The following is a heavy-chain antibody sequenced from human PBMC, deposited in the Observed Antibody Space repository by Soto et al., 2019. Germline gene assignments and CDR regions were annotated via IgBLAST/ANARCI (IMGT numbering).Heavy chain of an antibody. Sequence: ASVKVSCKASGYTFTSYDINWVRQATGQGLEWMGWMNPNSGNTGYAQKFQGRVTMTRNTSISTAYMELSSPRSEDTAVYYCARGASITIFGVAKWFDPWGQGTLVTVSS. J-gene: IGHJ5*02. D-gene: IGHD3-3*01. V-gene: IGHV1-8*01. CDR1: GYTFTSYD. CDR2: MNPNSGNT. CDR3: ARGASITIFGVAKWFDP.